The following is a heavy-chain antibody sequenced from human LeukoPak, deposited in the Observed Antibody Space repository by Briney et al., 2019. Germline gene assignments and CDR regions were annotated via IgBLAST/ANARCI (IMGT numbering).Heavy chain of an antibody. CDR2: IYHRGST. Sequence: KTSETLSLTCAVSGGPISSSNWWSWVRQPPGKGLEWIGEIYHRGSTNYNPSLKSRVTISVDKSKNQFSLKLSSVTAADTAVYYCVRHSETYGMDVWGQGTTVTVSS. J-gene: IGHJ6*02. CDR3: VRHSETYGMDV. V-gene: IGHV4-4*02. CDR1: GGPISSSNW. D-gene: IGHD3-10*01.